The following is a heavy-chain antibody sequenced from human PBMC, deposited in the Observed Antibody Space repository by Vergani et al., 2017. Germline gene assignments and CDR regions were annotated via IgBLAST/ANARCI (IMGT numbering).Heavy chain of an antibody. CDR2: TWYDGNNK. CDR1: GFTFNQYG. CDR3: ARGLRLLYNRFDP. Sequence: QVQLVESGGGVVQPGRSLRLSCAASGFTFNQYGMHWVRQAPGKGLEWVAVTWYDGNNKQYADSVKGRFTSARDNSKSTMYRQMNSLRAEDTGVYYCARGLRLLYNRFDPWGQGTLVTVSS. V-gene: IGHV3-33*01. D-gene: IGHD1-14*01. J-gene: IGHJ5*02.